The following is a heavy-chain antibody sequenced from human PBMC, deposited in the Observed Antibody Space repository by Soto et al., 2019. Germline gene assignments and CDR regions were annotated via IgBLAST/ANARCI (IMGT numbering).Heavy chain of an antibody. J-gene: IGHJ5*01. CDR1: GYNFTAFW. CDR2: IDPSDSYT. Sequence: GESLKISCKASGYNFTAFWIHWVRQMPGKALEWLGKIDPSDSYTNYSPSFEGHVTISTDNSITTAYLQWSSLRASDTALYFCARVHKHWFDSWAQGTMVTVSS. V-gene: IGHV5-10-1*01. CDR3: ARVHKHWFDS.